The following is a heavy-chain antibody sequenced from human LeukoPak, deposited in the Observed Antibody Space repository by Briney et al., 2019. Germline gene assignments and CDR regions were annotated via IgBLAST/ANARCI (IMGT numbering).Heavy chain of an antibody. Sequence: PGGSLRLSCAASGFSFSSYSMNCVRQAPGKGLEWVSSISSTSSYIYSADSLKARFTIPRDNAKNSLYLQMSSLRAEDTALSYCARGKGVPAAGPSQRELEHYFDYWGQGTLVTVSS. D-gene: IGHD6-13*01. J-gene: IGHJ4*02. V-gene: IGHV3-21*01. CDR2: ISSTSSYI. CDR3: ARGKGVPAAGPSQRELEHYFDY. CDR1: GFSFSSYS.